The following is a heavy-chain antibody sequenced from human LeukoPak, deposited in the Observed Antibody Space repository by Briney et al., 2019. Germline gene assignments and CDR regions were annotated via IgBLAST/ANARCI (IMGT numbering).Heavy chain of an antibody. CDR1: GGSISSYY. J-gene: IGHJ3*02. D-gene: IGHD4-17*01. CDR2: IYYSGST. Sequence: SETLSLTCTVSGGSISSYYWSWIRQPPGKGLEWIGYIYYSGSTNYNPSLKSRVTISVDTSKNQFSLKLSSVTATDTAVYYCARRCLYGDYAPGAFDIWGQGTMVTVSS. V-gene: IGHV4-59*08. CDR3: ARRCLYGDYAPGAFDI.